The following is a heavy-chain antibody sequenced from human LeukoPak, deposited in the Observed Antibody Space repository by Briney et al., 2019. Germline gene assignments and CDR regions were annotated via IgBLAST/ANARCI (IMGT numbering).Heavy chain of an antibody. CDR1: GYTFTGYY. CDR3: ARGGITMVRATKGNWFDP. J-gene: IGHJ5*02. CDR2: INPNSGGT. Sequence: ASVKVPCKASGYTFTGYYMHWVRQAPGQGLEWMGWINPNSGGTNYAQKFQGRVTMTRDTSISTAYMELSRLRSDDTAVYCCARGGITMVRATKGNWFDPWGQGTLVTVSS. D-gene: IGHD3-10*01. V-gene: IGHV1-2*02.